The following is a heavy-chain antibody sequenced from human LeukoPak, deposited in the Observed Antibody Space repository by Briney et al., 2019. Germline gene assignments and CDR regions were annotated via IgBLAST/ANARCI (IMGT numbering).Heavy chain of an antibody. J-gene: IGHJ4*02. CDR1: GFTISSNY. CDR3: ARGAGYNYPYYFDY. V-gene: IGHV3-53*01. Sequence: PGGSLRLFCGASGFTISSNYMNWVRQAPGKGLEWVSVIYGGGNIYYADSVKGRFTISRDNSKNTLYLQMNSLRAEDTAVYYCARGAGYNYPYYFDYWGQGTLVTVSS. D-gene: IGHD5-24*01. CDR2: IYGGGNI.